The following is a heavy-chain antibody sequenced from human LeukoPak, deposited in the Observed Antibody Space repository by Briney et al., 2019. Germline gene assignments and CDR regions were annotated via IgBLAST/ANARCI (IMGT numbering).Heavy chain of an antibody. Sequence: GGSLRLSCVASGFTFSTFAVYWLRQAPGKGLEWVSAIGADVHSTSYADSVRGRFTVSRDNSRNTLYLQMTSLRTDDTATYFCAKSTDYWFYGMDVWGQGTTVTVPS. CDR3: AKSTDYWFYGMDV. CDR1: GFTFSTFA. CDR2: IGADVHST. D-gene: IGHD2-8*02. J-gene: IGHJ6*02. V-gene: IGHV3-23*01.